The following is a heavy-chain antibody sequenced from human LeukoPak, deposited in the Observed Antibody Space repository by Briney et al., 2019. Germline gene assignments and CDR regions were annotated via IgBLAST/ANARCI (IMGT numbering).Heavy chain of an antibody. CDR2: ISTSGSTI. Sequence: GGSLRLSCAASGFTFSSYEMNWVRQAPGKGLDWVSYISTSGSTIYYADSVKGRFTISRDNAKNSLYLQMNSLRAEDTAVYYCARAEEDTMVRMYYYYYMDVWGKGTTVTISS. J-gene: IGHJ6*03. CDR1: GFTFSSYE. V-gene: IGHV3-48*03. D-gene: IGHD3-10*01. CDR3: ARAEEDTMVRMYYYYYMDV.